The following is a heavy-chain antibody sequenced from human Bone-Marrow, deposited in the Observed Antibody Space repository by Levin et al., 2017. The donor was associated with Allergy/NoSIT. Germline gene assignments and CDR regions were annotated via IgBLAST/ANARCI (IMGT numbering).Heavy chain of an antibody. D-gene: IGHD6-13*01. CDR1: GGSIDSYY. Sequence: KTSETLSLTCTVSGGSIDSYYWSWIRQTPGKGLQWIGYVYYTGLTRYNSSLRSRVTMSVDTSKNHFSLKLYSVTAADTGLYFCARTDHPSSPHFGYWGQGILVTVS. V-gene: IGHV4-59*01. J-gene: IGHJ4*02. CDR2: VYYTGLT. CDR3: ARTDHPSSPHFGY.